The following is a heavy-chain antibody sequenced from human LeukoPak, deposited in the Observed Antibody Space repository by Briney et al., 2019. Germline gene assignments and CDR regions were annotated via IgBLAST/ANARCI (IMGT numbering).Heavy chain of an antibody. CDR1: GGTFSSYV. CDR2: IIPILGIA. D-gene: IGHD2-21*01. J-gene: IGHJ6*02. CDR3: VKDAYMLPPPYGMDV. V-gene: IGHV1-69*04. Sequence: ASVKVSCKASGGTFSSYVISWVRQAPGQGLEWMGRIIPILGIANYAQKFQGRVTITADKSTSTAYMELSSLRSEDTAVYHCVKDAYMLPPPYGMDVWGQGTTVTVSS.